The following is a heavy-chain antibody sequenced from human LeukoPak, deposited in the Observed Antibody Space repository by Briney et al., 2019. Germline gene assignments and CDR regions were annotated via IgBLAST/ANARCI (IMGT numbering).Heavy chain of an antibody. J-gene: IGHJ4*02. Sequence: PSETLSLTCAVFRGSFSGYYWSWMRQSPGKGLEWIGEINHSGSTNYNPSLKSRATISLDTSKNQLSLNLSSVAAADTAMYYCAXRTSTVGYSXGQGSPVTVSS. CDR2: INHSGST. D-gene: IGHD2-21*02. CDR3: AXRTSTVGYS. V-gene: IGHV4-34*01. CDR1: RGSFSGYY.